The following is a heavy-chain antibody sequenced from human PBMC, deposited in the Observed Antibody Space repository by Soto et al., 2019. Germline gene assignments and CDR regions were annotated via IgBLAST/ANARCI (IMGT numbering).Heavy chain of an antibody. V-gene: IGHV3-9*02. CDR2: IYYNSKRE. J-gene: IGHJ4*02. CDR1: GFTSNDYA. Sequence: EGQLVESGGGLVQPGRSLRLSCAASGFTSNDYAMHWVRQVPGKGLEWVAGIYYNSKREGYGDSVKGRFTIFRDNAKNSLYLQMNSLRPEDTALSSCIQDIEAGGADYWGRGTLVTVSS. CDR3: IQDIEAGGADY.